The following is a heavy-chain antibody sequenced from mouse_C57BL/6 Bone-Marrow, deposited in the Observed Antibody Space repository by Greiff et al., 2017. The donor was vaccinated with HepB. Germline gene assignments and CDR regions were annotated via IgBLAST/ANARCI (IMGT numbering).Heavy chain of an antibody. Sequence: QLQQSGPGLVQPSQSLSITCTVSGFSLTSYGVHWVRQSPGKGLEWLGVIWSGGSTDYNAAFISRLSISKDNSKSQVFFKMNSLQADDTAIYYCARKATTVVATYYYAMDYWGQGTSVTVSS. D-gene: IGHD1-1*01. CDR1: GFSLTSYG. V-gene: IGHV2-2*01. CDR2: IWSGGST. J-gene: IGHJ4*01. CDR3: ARKATTVVATYYYAMDY.